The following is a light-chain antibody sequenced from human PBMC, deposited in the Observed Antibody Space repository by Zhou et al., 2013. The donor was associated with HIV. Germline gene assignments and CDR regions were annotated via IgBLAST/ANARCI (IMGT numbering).Light chain of an antibody. CDR2: AAS. Sequence: AIRMTQSPSSFSASTGDRVTITCRASQAISTYLAWYQQKPGKAPNLLIYAASTLQPGVPSRFSGSGSGTDFTLTISSLQPEDFATYYCQQANSFLFTFGGGTKVEVK. CDR3: QQANSFLFT. CDR1: QAISTY. V-gene: IGKV1-8*01. J-gene: IGKJ4*01.